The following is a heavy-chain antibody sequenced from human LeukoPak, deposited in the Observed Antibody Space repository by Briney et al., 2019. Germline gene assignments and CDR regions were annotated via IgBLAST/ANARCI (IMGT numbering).Heavy chain of an antibody. D-gene: IGHD3-10*01. V-gene: IGHV1-69*06. CDR3: ARTMVRGVILTYYFDY. CDR2: IIPSFGTA. J-gene: IGHJ4*02. CDR1: GGTFSSYA. Sequence: ASVKVSCKASGGTFSSYAISWVRQAPGQGLEWMGGIIPSFGTANYAQKFQGRVTITADKSTSTAYMELSSLRSEDTAVYYCARTMVRGVILTYYFDYWGQGTLVTVSS.